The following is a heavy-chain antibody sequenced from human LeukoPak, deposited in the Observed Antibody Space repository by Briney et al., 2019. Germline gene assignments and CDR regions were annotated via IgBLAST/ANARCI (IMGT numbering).Heavy chain of an antibody. CDR2: ISNSGDAS. D-gene: IGHD1-1*01. CDR1: GFIFSNYA. V-gene: IGHV3-23*01. Sequence: GGSLRLSCAGSGFIFSNYAMSWVRQAPGQGLEWVSTISNSGDASFYADAVKGRFTISRDNSKNTLYLQMYSLRAEDTAIYYCAKAPPYTKYFDYWGQGTLLTVSS. CDR3: AKAPPYTKYFDY. J-gene: IGHJ4*02.